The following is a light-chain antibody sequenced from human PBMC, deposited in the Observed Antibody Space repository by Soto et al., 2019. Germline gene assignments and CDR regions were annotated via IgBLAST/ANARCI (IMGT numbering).Light chain of an antibody. CDR2: AVS. J-gene: IGKJ1*01. Sequence: DIQMTQSPSSLSASVGDRVTITCRASQSISNFLNWYQQKPGKAPKLVIYAVSNLESGVPSRFSGSGSGTEFTLTISSLQPEDFATYSCQQSYGTPKTFGPGTKVEVK. CDR1: QSISNF. CDR3: QQSYGTPKT. V-gene: IGKV1-39*01.